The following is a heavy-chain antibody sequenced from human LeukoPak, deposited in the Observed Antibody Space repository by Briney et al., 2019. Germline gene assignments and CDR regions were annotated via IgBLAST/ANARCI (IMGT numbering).Heavy chain of an antibody. Sequence: GGSLRLSCAASGFTFSSYWMHWVRQAPGNGLVWVSRINSDGSSTSYADSVKGRFTISRDNAKNTLYLQMNSLKAEDTAVYYCARQHCSGGSCYSSFDYWGQGTLVTVSS. D-gene: IGHD2-15*01. CDR1: GFTFSSYW. V-gene: IGHV3-74*01. CDR2: INSDGSST. J-gene: IGHJ4*02. CDR3: ARQHCSGGSCYSSFDY.